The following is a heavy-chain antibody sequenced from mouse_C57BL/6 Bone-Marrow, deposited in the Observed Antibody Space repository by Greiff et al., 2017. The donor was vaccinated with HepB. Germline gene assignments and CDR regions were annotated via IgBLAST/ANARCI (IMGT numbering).Heavy chain of an antibody. CDR1: GYSFTGYF. CDR3: AREDLLLLRREAMDY. Sequence: VQLQQSGPELVKPGDSVRISCKASGYSFTGYFMNWVMQSHGKSLEWIGRINPYNGDTFYNQKFKGKATLTVDKSSSTAHMELRSLTSEDSAVYYCAREDLLLLRREAMDYWGQGTSVTVSS. D-gene: IGHD2-2*01. CDR2: INPYNGDT. V-gene: IGHV1-20*01. J-gene: IGHJ4*01.